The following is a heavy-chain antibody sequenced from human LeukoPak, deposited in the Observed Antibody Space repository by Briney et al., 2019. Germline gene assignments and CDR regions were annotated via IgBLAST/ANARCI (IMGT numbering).Heavy chain of an antibody. D-gene: IGHD3-10*01. CDR1: GFTFSSYS. V-gene: IGHV3-21*01. J-gene: IGHJ4*02. CDR3: ASLLWLGELSNRDY. Sequence: PGGSLRLSCAASGFTFSSYSMNWVRQAPGKGLEWVSSISSSSSYIYYADSVKGRFTISRDNAKNSLYLQMNSLRAEDTAVYYCASLLWLGELSNRDYWGQGTLVTVSS. CDR2: ISSSSSYI.